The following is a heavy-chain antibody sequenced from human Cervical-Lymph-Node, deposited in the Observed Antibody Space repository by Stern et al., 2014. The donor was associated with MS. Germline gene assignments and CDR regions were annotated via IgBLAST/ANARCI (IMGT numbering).Heavy chain of an antibody. Sequence: QVQLQESGPGLVKPSQTLSLTCTVSGGSVTSGDYYWSWVRQPPGKGLEWIGYRSSGGNTNYNPSLKGRVPISVDTTKNQFSRRLSSVTAADTALYFCANYNSWSGDFIGWIDPWGQGTLVTVSP. CDR1: GGSVTSGDYY. CDR3: ANYNSWSGDFIGWIDP. V-gene: IGHV4-30-4*01. D-gene: IGHD3-3*01. CDR2: RSSGGNT. J-gene: IGHJ5*02.